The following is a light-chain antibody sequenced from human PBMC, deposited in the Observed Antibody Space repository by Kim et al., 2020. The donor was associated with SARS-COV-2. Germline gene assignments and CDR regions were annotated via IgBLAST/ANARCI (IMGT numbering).Light chain of an antibody. V-gene: IGKV3-11*01. Sequence: SSLPEERATSSSTASQSVSHSLAWYQPKPGQAPRLLIADASKRATGLPARFSGSWSGTDFTLTISSLEPDDFAVYYCQLRTNWLTSGGGTKVDIK. J-gene: IGKJ4*01. CDR2: DAS. CDR1: QSVSHS. CDR3: QLRTNWLT.